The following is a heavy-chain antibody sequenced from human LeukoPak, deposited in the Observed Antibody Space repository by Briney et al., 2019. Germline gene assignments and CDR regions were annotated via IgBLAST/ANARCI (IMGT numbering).Heavy chain of an antibody. D-gene: IGHD3-3*01. J-gene: IGHJ3*01. V-gene: IGHV4-39*07. CDR3: ARGFWDGYYPN. CDR1: GGSISSSSYF. CDR2: IYNSGST. Sequence: PSETLSLTCTVSGGSISSSSYFWGWIRQPPGKGLEWIGTIYNSGSTNYNPSLKSRVTISVDTSKNQFSLKLSSVTAADTAVYYCARGFWDGYYPNWGQGTMVTVSS.